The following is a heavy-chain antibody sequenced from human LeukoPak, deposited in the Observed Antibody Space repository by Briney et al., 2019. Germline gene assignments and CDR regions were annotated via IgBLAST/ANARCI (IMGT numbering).Heavy chain of an antibody. D-gene: IGHD1-26*01. CDR2: IYTSGST. Sequence: PSETLSLTCTVSGGSISSGSYYWSWIRQPAGKGLEWIGRIYTSGSTNYNPSLKSRVTISVDTSKNQFSLKLSSVTAADTAVYYCARENTLAVVGAANWFDPWGQGTLVTVSS. CDR1: GGSISSGSYY. J-gene: IGHJ5*02. V-gene: IGHV4-61*02. CDR3: ARENTLAVVGAANWFDP.